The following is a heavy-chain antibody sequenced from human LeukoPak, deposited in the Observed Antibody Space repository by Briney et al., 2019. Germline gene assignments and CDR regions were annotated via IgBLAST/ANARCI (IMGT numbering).Heavy chain of an antibody. CDR2: IYYSGST. CDR1: GGSISSGGYY. J-gene: IGHJ6*02. V-gene: IGHV4-31*03. CDR3: ARTPADYYGSGSHYYYYGMDV. Sequence: SETLSLTCTVSGGSISSGGYYWSWIRQHPGKGLEWIGYIYYSGSTYYNPSLKSRVTISVDTSKNQFSLKLSSVTAADTAVYYCARTPADYYGSGSHYYYYGMDVWGQGTTVTVSS. D-gene: IGHD3-10*01.